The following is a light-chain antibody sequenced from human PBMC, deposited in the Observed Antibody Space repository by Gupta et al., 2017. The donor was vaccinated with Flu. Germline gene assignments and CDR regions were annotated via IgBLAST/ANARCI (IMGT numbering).Light chain of an antibody. V-gene: IGLV1-40*01. CDR3: QSYDSSLSGYV. J-gene: IGLJ1*01. CDR1: SSSIGAGYD. CDR2: DNN. Sequence: QSVLTQPPSVSGAPGQRVTMSCIRSSSSIGAGYDVHWYQHLPGTAPRLLIYDNNNRPSGVPDRFSASKSGTSASLAITGLQAEDEGDYYCQSYDSSLSGYVFGTGTKVTVL.